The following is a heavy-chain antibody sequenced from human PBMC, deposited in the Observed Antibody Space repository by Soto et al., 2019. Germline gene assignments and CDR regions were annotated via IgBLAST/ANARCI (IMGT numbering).Heavy chain of an antibody. Sequence: QVQLVQSGAEVKKPGASVKVSCKASGYTFTSYAMHLVRQAPGQRLEWMGWINAGNGNTKYSQKFQGRVTITRDTSASTADMELSSLRSEDTAVYYCAREDNYGDYVPFDYWGQGTLVTVSS. CDR3: AREDNYGDYVPFDY. D-gene: IGHD4-17*01. CDR1: GYTFTSYA. CDR2: INAGNGNT. J-gene: IGHJ4*02. V-gene: IGHV1-3*01.